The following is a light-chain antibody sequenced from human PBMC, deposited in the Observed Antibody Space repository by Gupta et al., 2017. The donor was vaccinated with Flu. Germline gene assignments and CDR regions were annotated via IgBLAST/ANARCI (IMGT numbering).Light chain of an antibody. CDR1: QSVTTS. Sequence: DIQLAQSPSTLSASVADSVTISCRASQSVTTSLAWYQQQPGKAPRLVILKASSLESGVPSRFSRSGSGTEFTLTISSLQPDDSATYYCQQYHYSSETFGQGTKVEI. J-gene: IGKJ1*01. V-gene: IGKV1-5*03. CDR2: KAS. CDR3: QQYHYSSET.